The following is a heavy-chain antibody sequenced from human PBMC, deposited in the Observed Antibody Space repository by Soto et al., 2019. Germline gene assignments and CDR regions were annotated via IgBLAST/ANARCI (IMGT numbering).Heavy chain of an antibody. J-gene: IGHJ4*02. Sequence: GGSLRLSCTTSGFRFGDFALSWVRQAPGKGLEWVGFIRSKAYGGTSQYAASVRGRFTISRDDSTSIAYLQMDSLKIDDTGVYYCSRPAEYYGSGSLDFWGQGTLVTVSS. V-gene: IGHV3-49*04. CDR2: IRSKAYGGTS. D-gene: IGHD3-10*01. CDR3: SRPAEYYGSGSLDF. CDR1: GFRFGDFA.